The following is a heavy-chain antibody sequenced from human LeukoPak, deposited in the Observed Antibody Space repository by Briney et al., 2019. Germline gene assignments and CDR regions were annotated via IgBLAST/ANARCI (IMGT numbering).Heavy chain of an antibody. CDR3: ARENSRGRFDY. V-gene: IGHV6-1*01. CDR1: GDSVSSNTAA. D-gene: IGHD6-19*01. J-gene: IGHJ4*02. Sequence: SQTLSLTCGISGDSVSSNTAAWNWSRQSPSRGLEWLGRTYYRSKWYNNYAVSVKSRITINSDSSKNQVSLQLNSVSPEDTATYYCARENSRGRFDYWGQGTLVTVSS. CDR2: TYYRSKWYN.